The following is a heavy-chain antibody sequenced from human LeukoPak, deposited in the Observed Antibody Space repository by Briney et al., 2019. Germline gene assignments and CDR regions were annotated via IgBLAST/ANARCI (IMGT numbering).Heavy chain of an antibody. CDR2: MHPNTGDT. Sequence: ASVKVSCKTSGYTFTDEYIHWVRQAPGHGLECMGWMHPNTGDTVYAQKFQGRVTFTRDTSISTAYMELHRLRSDDTAVYYCVRHLTDPTSGDYWGQGTLVTVSS. J-gene: IGHJ4*02. D-gene: IGHD1-14*01. CDR1: GYTFTDEY. CDR3: VRHLTDPTSGDY. V-gene: IGHV1-2*02.